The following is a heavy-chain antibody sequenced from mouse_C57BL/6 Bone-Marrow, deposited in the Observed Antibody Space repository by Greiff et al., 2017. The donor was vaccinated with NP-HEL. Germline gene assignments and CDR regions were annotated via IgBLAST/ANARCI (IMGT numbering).Heavy chain of an antibody. J-gene: IGHJ1*03. CDR3: VRDGITTVYWYFDV. CDR2: IRSKSSNYAT. Sequence: GGGLVQPKGSLKLSCAASGFTFNTYAMHWVRQAPGKGLEWVARIRSKSSNYATYYADSVKDRFTISRDDSQSMLYLQMNNLKTEDTAMYYCVRDGITTVYWYFDVWGTGTTVTVSS. CDR1: GFTFNTYA. V-gene: IGHV10-3*01. D-gene: IGHD1-1*01.